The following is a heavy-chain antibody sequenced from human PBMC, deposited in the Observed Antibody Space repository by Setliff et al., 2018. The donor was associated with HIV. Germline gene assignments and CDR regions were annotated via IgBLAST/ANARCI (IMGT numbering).Heavy chain of an antibody. CDR1: GYRFIGHY. D-gene: IGHD2-21*01. Sequence: ASVKVSCKTSGYRFIGHYLHWVRLAPGQGPEWVGWINTETGDPNYAQKFRGRVLMTRGTSITTAFLHVAKLTSDDTAIYYCATGIPSDLDYWGQGTLVTVSS. V-gene: IGHV1-2*02. CDR2: INTETGDP. J-gene: IGHJ4*01. CDR3: ATGIPSDLDY.